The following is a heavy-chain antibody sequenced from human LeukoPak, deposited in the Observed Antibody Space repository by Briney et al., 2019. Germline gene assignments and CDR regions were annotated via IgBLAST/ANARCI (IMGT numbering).Heavy chain of an antibody. D-gene: IGHD5-24*01. J-gene: IGHJ4*02. V-gene: IGHV1-2*02. CDR2: INPNSGGT. CDR3: AREIGPIQLHLWGSAFDY. Sequence: ASVKVSCKASGYTFTGYYTHWVRQAPGQGLEWMGWINPNSGGTNYAQKFQGRVTMTRDTSTSTVYMELSSLRSEDTAVYYCAREIGPIQLHLWGSAFDYWGQGTLVTVSS. CDR1: GYTFTGYY.